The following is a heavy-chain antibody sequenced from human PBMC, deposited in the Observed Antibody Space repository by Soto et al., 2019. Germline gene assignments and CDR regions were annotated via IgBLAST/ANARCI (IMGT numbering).Heavy chain of an antibody. D-gene: IGHD3-10*01. CDR1: GFTFSSYG. V-gene: IGHV3-33*01. Sequence: GGSLRLSCAASGFTFSSYGMHWVRQAPGKGLEWVAVIWYDGSNKYYADSVKGRFTISRDNSKNTLYLQMNSLRAEDTAVYYCARDQLRGLLWFGERFDYWGQGTLVTVSS. CDR2: IWYDGSNK. CDR3: ARDQLRGLLWFGERFDY. J-gene: IGHJ4*02.